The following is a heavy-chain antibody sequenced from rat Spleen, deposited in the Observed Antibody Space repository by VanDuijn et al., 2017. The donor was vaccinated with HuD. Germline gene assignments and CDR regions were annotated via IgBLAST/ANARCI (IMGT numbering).Heavy chain of an antibody. J-gene: IGHJ3*01. Sequence: QVQLKESGPGLVQPSETLSLTCTVSGFSLISYNVHWVRQPPGKGLEWMGVMWSGGSTDYNSALKSRLSISRDTSKNQVFLKMNSLQTEDTAIYFCTSPFRWFAYWGQGTLVTVSS. CDR3: TSPFRWFAY. V-gene: IGHV2-45*01. CDR2: MWSGGST. CDR1: GFSLISYN.